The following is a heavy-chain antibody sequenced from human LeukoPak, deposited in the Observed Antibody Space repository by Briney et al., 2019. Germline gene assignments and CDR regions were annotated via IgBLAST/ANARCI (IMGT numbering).Heavy chain of an antibody. CDR3: ARCSYSSSWYGTTYNWFDP. Sequence: GASVKVSCTASGYTFTSYGISWVRQAPGQGLEWMGWISAYNGNTNYAQKLQGRVTMTTDTSTSTAYMELRSLRSDDTAVYYCARCSYSSSWYGTTYNWFDPWGQGTLVTVSS. CDR2: ISAYNGNT. D-gene: IGHD6-13*01. CDR1: GYTFTSYG. J-gene: IGHJ5*02. V-gene: IGHV1-18*01.